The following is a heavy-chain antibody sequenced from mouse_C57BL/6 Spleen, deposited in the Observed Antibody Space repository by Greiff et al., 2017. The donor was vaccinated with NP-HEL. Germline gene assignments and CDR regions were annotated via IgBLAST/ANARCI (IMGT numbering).Heavy chain of an antibody. Sequence: EVKLQESGGDLVKPGGSLKLSCAASGFTFSSYGMSWVRQTPDKRLEWVATISSGGSYTYYPDSVKGRFTISRDNAKNTLYLQMSSLKSEDTAMYYCARQQRGWYFDVWGTGTTVTVSS. CDR2: ISSGGSYT. J-gene: IGHJ1*03. CDR3: ARQQRGWYFDV. V-gene: IGHV5-6*01. CDR1: GFTFSSYG.